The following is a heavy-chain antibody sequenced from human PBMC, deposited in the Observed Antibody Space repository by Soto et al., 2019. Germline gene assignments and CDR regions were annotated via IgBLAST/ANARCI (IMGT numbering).Heavy chain of an antibody. CDR3: ARDEQQLLGY. V-gene: IGHV3-33*01. Sequence: PGGSLRLSCAASGFTFSSYGMHWIRQAPGKGLDWVAVIWYDGSNKYYADSVKGRFTISRDNSKNTLYLQMNSLRAEDTAVYYCARDEQQLLGYWGQGTLVTVSS. CDR1: GFTFSSYG. CDR2: IWYDGSNK. D-gene: IGHD6-13*01. J-gene: IGHJ4*02.